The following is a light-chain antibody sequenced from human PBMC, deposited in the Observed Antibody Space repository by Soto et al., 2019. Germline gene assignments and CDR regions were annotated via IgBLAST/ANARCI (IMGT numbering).Light chain of an antibody. CDR2: GAS. V-gene: IGKV3-11*01. CDR3: QHSNSWPPRWP. J-gene: IGKJ1*01. CDR1: QSVSNF. Sequence: EIVLTQSPATLSLSPGERATLSCRASQSVSNFLAWYQHKPGQAPRLLIHGASNRATDIPARFSGSGSGTDFTLTISGLEPEDFADYYCQHSNSWPPRWPFGQGTKVEMK.